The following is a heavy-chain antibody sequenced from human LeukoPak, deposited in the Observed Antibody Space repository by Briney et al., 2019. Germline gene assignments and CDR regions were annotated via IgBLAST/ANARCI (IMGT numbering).Heavy chain of an antibody. V-gene: IGHV4-38-2*02. CDR3: ARVVQSTDSSGFYLPEYFQH. CDR1: GYSISSGYY. CDR2: IYHSGST. J-gene: IGHJ1*01. D-gene: IGHD3-22*01. Sequence: SETLSLTCTVSGYSISSGYYWGWIRQPPGKGLEWIGSIYHSGSTYYNPSLKSRVTISVDTSKNQFSLKLRSVTAADMAVYYCARVVQSTDSSGFYLPEYFQHWGQGTLVTVSS.